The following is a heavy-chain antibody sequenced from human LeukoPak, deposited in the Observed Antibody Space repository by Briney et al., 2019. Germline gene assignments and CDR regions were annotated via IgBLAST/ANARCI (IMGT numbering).Heavy chain of an antibody. CDR2: ISSSSSYI. J-gene: IGHJ4*02. V-gene: IGHV3-21*01. D-gene: IGHD3-10*01. Sequence: GSLRLSCAASGFTFSSYSMNWVRQAPGKGLEWVSSISSSSSYIYYADSVKGRFTISRDNAKNSLYLQMNSLRAEDTAVYYCARDMGRLRVDGEPFDYWGQGTLVTVSS. CDR3: ARDMGRLRVDGEPFDY. CDR1: GFTFSSYS.